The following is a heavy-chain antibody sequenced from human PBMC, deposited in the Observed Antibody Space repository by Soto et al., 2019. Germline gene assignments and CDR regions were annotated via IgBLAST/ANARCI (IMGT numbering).Heavy chain of an antibody. CDR2: ISGSGGST. CDR3: AKVEQLVKYYYYYYMDV. D-gene: IGHD6-13*01. Sequence: GGSLRLSCAASGFTFSSYAMSWVRQAPGKGLEWVSAISGSGGSTYYADSVKGRFTISRDNSKNTLYLQMNSLRAEDTAVYYCAKVEQLVKYYYYYYMDVWGKGTTVTVSS. J-gene: IGHJ6*03. V-gene: IGHV3-23*01. CDR1: GFTFSSYA.